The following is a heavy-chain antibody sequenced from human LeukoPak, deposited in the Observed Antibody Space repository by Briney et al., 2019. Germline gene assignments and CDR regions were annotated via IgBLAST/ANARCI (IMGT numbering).Heavy chain of an antibody. V-gene: IGHV3-23*01. CDR3: AKAEQWLVPYYFDY. Sequence: GGSLRLSCAASRFTFNSYAMSWVRQAPGKGLEWVSVIGGSNGITFYVGSVKGRFTISRDDSKDTLYLQMNSLRAEDTAVYYCAKAEQWLVPYYFDYWGQGTLVTVSS. J-gene: IGHJ4*02. CDR2: IGGSNGIT. CDR1: RFTFNSYA. D-gene: IGHD6-19*01.